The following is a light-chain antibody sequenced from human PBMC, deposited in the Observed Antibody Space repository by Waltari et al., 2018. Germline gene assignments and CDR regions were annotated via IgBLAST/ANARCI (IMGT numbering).Light chain of an antibody. V-gene: IGKV3-11*01. CDR3: QQRSNWPPRYT. Sequence: IVLTQSPATLSLSPGDRATLSCRPSQSVSSYLAWYQQKPGQAPRLLIYDASNRATGIPARFSGSGSGTDFTLTISSLEPEDFAVYYCQQRSNWPPRYTFGQGTKLEIK. J-gene: IGKJ2*01. CDR1: QSVSSY. CDR2: DAS.